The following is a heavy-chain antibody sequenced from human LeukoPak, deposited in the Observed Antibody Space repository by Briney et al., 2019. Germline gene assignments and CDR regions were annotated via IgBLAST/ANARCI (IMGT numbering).Heavy chain of an antibody. CDR3: ARRRGGYGDYVLDY. CDR2: IKQDGSEK. V-gene: IGHV3-7*01. CDR1: GFTFSSYW. Sequence: GGSLRLSCAASGFTFSSYWMSWGRQAPGEGREWGANIKQDGSEKYYVDSVKGRFTISRDNAKNSLYLQMNSLRAEDTAVYYCARRRGGYGDYVLDYWGQGTLVTVSS. J-gene: IGHJ4*02. D-gene: IGHD4-17*01.